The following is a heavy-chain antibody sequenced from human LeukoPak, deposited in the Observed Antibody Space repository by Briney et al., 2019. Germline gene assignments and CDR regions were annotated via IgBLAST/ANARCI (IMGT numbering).Heavy chain of an antibody. Sequence: SVTVSCTASGGTFSSYAISWVRQAPGQGLEWMGGIIPIFGTANYAQKFQGRVTITTDESTSTAYMELSSLRSEDTAVYYCAREGTPYDFWSGYYRWFDPWGQGTLVTVSS. CDR2: IIPIFGTA. CDR3: AREGTPYDFWSGYYRWFDP. V-gene: IGHV1-69*05. CDR1: GGTFSSYA. D-gene: IGHD3-3*01. J-gene: IGHJ5*02.